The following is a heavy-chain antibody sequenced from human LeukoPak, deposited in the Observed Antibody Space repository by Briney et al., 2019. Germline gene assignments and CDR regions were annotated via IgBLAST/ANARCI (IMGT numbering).Heavy chain of an antibody. V-gene: IGHV4-39*01. J-gene: IGHJ6*03. CDR1: GGSINTANYY. Sequence: SETLSLTCIISGGSINTANYYWGWLRQPPGKGLEWIGSIYYSETTYDNPSLKSRVTISIETSKNQLSLRLSSVTASVTAVYYCARQRADYYYYYVDVWGEGTTVAIS. CDR3: ARQRADYYYYYVDV. CDR2: IYYSETT.